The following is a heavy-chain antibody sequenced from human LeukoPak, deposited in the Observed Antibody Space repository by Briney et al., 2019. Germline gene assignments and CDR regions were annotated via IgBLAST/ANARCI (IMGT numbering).Heavy chain of an antibody. CDR1: GGSTSSSSYY. Sequence: PSQTLSLTCAVSGGSTSSSSYYWGWIRQPPGKGLEWIGSIYYSGSTYYNPSLKSRVPISVDTSKNQFSLKLSSVTAADTAVYYCARGRRVWLLPILLNHDAFDIWGQGTMVTVSS. V-gene: IGHV4-39*07. J-gene: IGHJ3*02. D-gene: IGHD3-22*01. CDR3: ARGRRVWLLPILLNHDAFDI. CDR2: IYYSGST.